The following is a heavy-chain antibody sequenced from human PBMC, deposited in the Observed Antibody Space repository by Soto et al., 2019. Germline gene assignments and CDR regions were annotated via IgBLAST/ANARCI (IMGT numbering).Heavy chain of an antibody. CDR1: GGSISSSGYY. V-gene: IGHV4-31*01. CDR3: ARSAAAGTLYNWFDH. J-gene: IGHJ5*02. D-gene: IGHD6-13*01. CDR2: IYYSGST. Sequence: QVQLQESGPGLVKPSQTLSLTCTVSGGSISSSGYYWSWIRQHPGKGLKWIGYIYYSGSTYYNPSLKSLVTISVDTSKNQFSLKLSSVPAADTAVYYCARSAAAGTLYNWFDHWGKGTLVTVSS.